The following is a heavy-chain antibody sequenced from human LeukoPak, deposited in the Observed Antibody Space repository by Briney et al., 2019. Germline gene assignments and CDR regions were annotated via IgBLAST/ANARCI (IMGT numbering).Heavy chain of an antibody. Sequence: GGSLRLSCAASGFTFSSYAMSWVRQAPGKGLEWVSAISGSGGSTYYADSVKGRFTISRDNSKNTLYLQMNSLRAEGTAVYYCAREGIAVAGTWWFDPWGQGTLVTVSS. CDR3: AREGIAVAGTWWFDP. CDR1: GFTFSSYA. D-gene: IGHD6-19*01. J-gene: IGHJ5*02. V-gene: IGHV3-23*01. CDR2: ISGSGGST.